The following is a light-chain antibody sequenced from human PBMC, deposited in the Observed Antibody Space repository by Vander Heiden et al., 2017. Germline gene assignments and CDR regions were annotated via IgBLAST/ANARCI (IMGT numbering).Light chain of an antibody. J-gene: IGKJ2*01. V-gene: IGKV1-5*03. CDR1: QSISSW. CDR3: QQYNSYPYT. Sequence: ITCRASQSISSWLAWYQQKPGKAPKLLIYKASSLESGVPSRFSGSGSGTEFTLTISSLQPDDFATYYCQQYNSYPYTFGQGTKLXIK. CDR2: KAS.